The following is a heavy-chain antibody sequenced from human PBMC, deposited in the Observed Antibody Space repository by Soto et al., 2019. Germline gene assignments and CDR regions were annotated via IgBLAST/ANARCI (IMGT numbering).Heavy chain of an antibody. Sequence: GGSLRLSCGASGFTFTSYGMHWVRQAPGKGLEWVAVISYDGGDKYYADSVKGRFTISRDNSKNTLYLQMNSLRAEDTAVCYCAKASGYCSSSTCSRLIYYYYGMDVWGQGTTVTVSS. CDR1: GFTFTSYG. V-gene: IGHV3-30*18. CDR3: AKASGYCSSSTCSRLIYYYYGMDV. CDR2: ISYDGGDK. D-gene: IGHD2-2*01. J-gene: IGHJ6*02.